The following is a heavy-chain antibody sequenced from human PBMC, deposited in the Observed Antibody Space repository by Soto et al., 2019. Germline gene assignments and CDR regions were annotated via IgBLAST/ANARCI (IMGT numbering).Heavy chain of an antibody. V-gene: IGHV4-61*01. Sequence: SETLSLTCTVSGGSVSSGSYYWSWIRQPPGKGLEWIGYIYYSGSTNYNPSLKSRVTISVDTSKNQFSLKLSSVTAADTAVYYCARGSIRGSSPYYYYYGMDVWGQGTTVTVSS. CDR2: IYYSGST. J-gene: IGHJ6*02. CDR1: GGSVSSGSYY. CDR3: ARGSIRGSSPYYYYYGMDV. D-gene: IGHD6-6*01.